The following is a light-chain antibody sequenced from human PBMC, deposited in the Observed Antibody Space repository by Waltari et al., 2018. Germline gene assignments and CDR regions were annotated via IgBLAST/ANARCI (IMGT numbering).Light chain of an antibody. CDR2: DVT. CDR3: SSYTSTRTLV. J-gene: IGLJ2*01. Sequence: QSALTQPASVSGTPGQSITISCTGTSSDVGGYNSVSWYQQHPGIAPKLLIYDVTYRPSGVSNRFSGSKSGNTASLTISLQAEDEADYYCSSYTSTRTLVFGGGTKLTVL. CDR1: SSDVGGYNS. V-gene: IGLV2-14*03.